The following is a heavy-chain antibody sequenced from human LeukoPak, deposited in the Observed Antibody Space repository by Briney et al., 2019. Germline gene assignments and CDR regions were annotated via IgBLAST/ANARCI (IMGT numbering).Heavy chain of an antibody. CDR1: GYSISSGYY. Sequence: SETLSLTCAVSGYSISSGYYWGWIRQPPGKGLEWIGSIYHSGSTYYNPSLKSRVTISVDTSKNQFSLKLSSVTAADTAVYYCARKTLYYYDSSGYSLDYWGQGTLVTVSS. J-gene: IGHJ4*02. D-gene: IGHD3-22*01. CDR2: IYHSGST. CDR3: ARKTLYYYDSSGYSLDY. V-gene: IGHV4-38-2*01.